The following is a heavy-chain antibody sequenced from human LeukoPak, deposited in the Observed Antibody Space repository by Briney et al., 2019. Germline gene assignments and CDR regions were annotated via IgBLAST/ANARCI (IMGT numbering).Heavy chain of an antibody. J-gene: IGHJ3*02. Sequence: GGSLRLSCTASGFPIDQYAMNWVRQAPGKGLEWVSSIRSRSNEIYYADSVKGRFTISRDNAKNSVFLQINSLRAEDTAVYYCTRDLDLYNDAFDIWGQGTRVIVSS. CDR2: IRSRSNEI. CDR1: GFPIDQYA. CDR3: TRDLDLYNDAFDI. D-gene: IGHD1-14*01. V-gene: IGHV3-21*01.